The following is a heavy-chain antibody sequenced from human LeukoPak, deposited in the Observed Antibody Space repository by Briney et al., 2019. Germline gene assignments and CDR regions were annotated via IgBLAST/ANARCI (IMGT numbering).Heavy chain of an antibody. V-gene: IGHV3-7*01. CDR3: ERGYSDWLR. D-gene: IGHD4-11*01. CDR2: INLDGSET. J-gene: IGHJ4*02. Sequence: GGSLRLSCAASGFTFSNYWMAWVRQGPGEGLEWLAHINLDGSETQFVDSVKGPFHISKDKAKNSLSLQMSGLRVEDTGVYYCERGYSDWLRWGQGTQVTVSS. CDR1: GFTFSNYW.